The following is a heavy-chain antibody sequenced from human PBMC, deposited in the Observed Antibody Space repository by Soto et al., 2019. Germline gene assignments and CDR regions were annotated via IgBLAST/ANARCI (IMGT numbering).Heavy chain of an antibody. CDR1: GYTFTSYY. D-gene: IGHD6-13*01. J-gene: IGHJ4*02. V-gene: IGHV1-46*01. CDR2: INPSGGST. Sequence: ASVNVSCKASGYTFTSYYMHWVRQAPGQGLEWMGIINPSGGSTSYAQKFQGRVTMTRDTSTSTVYMELSSLRSEDTAVYYCATNGGIAAPLYDYWGQGTLVTVSS. CDR3: ATNGGIAAPLYDY.